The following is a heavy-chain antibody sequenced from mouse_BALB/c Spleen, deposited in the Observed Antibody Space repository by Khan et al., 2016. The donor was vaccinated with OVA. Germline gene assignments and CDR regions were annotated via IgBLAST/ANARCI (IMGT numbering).Heavy chain of an antibody. D-gene: IGHD2-10*02. CDR1: GVNIRDTY. CDR2: FAPANGNT. J-gene: IGHJ1*01. CDR3: ARPSYDPGDCEG. Sequence: VQLQQSGAELVKPGASVKLSCTASGVNIRDTYFHWVKQRPEQGLEWIGRFAPANGNTQYDPTFQGQATITSDTSSNTSYLQRNSQTSEDKAVDYGARPSYDPGDCEGWGAGTTGTVSS. V-gene: IGHV14-3*02.